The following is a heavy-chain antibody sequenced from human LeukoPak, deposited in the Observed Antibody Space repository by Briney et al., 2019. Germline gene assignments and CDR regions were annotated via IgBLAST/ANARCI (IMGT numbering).Heavy chain of an antibody. CDR2: ISTSGIT. V-gene: IGHV4-61*02. D-gene: IGHD4/OR15-4a*01. CDR1: GGSITSAGYY. Sequence: PSETLSLTCTVSGGSITSAGYYWTWIRQPAGKGLEWIGRISTSGITNYNPSLKSRVSISAAASENQFSLKLNSVTAADTAVYYCATQGGAKAGDSWGRGTLVTVSS. J-gene: IGHJ4*02. CDR3: ATQGGAKAGDS.